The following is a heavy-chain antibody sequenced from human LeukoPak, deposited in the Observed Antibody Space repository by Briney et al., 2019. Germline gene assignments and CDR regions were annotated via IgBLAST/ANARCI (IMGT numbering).Heavy chain of an antibody. J-gene: IGHJ3*02. CDR2: INWNGGST. Sequence: GGSLRLSCAVSGFTFDDYAINWVRQAPGKGLEWVSNINWNGGSTGYGDSVKGRFTISRDNAKNSVLLQMHSLRADDTALYYCARDMLLGDAFDIWGQGTMVIVSS. CDR3: ARDMLLGDAFDI. CDR1: GFTFDDYA. D-gene: IGHD3-10*02. V-gene: IGHV3-20*04.